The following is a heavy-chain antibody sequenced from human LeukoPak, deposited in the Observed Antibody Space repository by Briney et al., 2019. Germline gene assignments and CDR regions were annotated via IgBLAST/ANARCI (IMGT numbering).Heavy chain of an antibody. CDR2: ISGSGDST. CDR1: RFTFSTYA. D-gene: IGHD4-17*01. V-gene: IGHV3-23*01. Sequence: PGGSLRLSCAASRFTFSTYAMGWVRQVPGKGLEWVSTISGSGDSTFYADSVKGRFTISRDNSKNTLYLQMNSLRAEDTAVYYCAKESTVTPGNVNWFDTWGQGTLVTVSS. J-gene: IGHJ5*02. CDR3: AKESTVTPGNVNWFDT.